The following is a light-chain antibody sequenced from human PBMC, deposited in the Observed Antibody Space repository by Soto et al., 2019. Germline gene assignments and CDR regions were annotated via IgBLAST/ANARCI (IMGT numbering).Light chain of an antibody. CDR3: QQGHSTPYT. CDR1: QNIRTY. Sequence: DIQMTQSPYSLSASLGDSVTITCRASQNIRTYLNWYQQKPGRAPKLLIHSASALPSGVPSRFSGSGSGTEFTLTMSGLQPEDFASYYCQQGHSTPYTFGQGTKVEIK. CDR2: SAS. V-gene: IGKV1-39*01. J-gene: IGKJ2*01.